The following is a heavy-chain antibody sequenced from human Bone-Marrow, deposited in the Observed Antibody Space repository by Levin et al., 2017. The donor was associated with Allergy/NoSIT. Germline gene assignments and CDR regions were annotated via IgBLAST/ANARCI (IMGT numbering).Heavy chain of an antibody. D-gene: IGHD3-3*01. Sequence: SVKVSCKASGGTFSTYGISWLRQAPGQGPEWMGGIIPILDITNYAQKFQGRVTITADDSTTTAFVELSSLTSEDTAVYYCATSPDGGYYYMDVWGKGTTVTVSS. CDR1: GGTFSTYG. CDR3: ATSPDGGYYYMDV. J-gene: IGHJ6*03. CDR2: IIPILDIT. V-gene: IGHV1-69*10.